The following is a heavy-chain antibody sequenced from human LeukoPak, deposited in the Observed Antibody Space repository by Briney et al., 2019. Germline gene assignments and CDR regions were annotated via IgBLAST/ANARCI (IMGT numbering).Heavy chain of an antibody. Sequence: SETLSLTCTVSGGSISSYYWSWIRQPPGKGLEWIGSIYYSGSTYYNPSLKSRVTISVDTSKNQFSLKLSSVTVADTAVYYCARGGGVCSGGSCYPDAFDIWGQGTMVTVSS. CDR2: IYYSGST. CDR1: GGSISSYY. D-gene: IGHD2-15*01. V-gene: IGHV4-39*07. J-gene: IGHJ3*02. CDR3: ARGGGVCSGGSCYPDAFDI.